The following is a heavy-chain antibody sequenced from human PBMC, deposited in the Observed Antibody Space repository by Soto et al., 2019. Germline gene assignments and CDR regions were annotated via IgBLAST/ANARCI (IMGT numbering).Heavy chain of an antibody. CDR3: AGGVMYSGSYQN. J-gene: IGHJ4*02. V-gene: IGHV3-48*03. D-gene: IGHD1-26*01. CDR2: ISNSGSTI. CDR1: GFTFSSHE. Sequence: EVQLVESGGALVRPGGSLRLSCSASGFTFSSHEMAWVRQAPGKGLEWISYISNSGSTIKYADSVKGRFTISRDNAKDSVSLQMNRLRAEDTAVYYSAGGVMYSGSYQNWGQGTLVTVSS.